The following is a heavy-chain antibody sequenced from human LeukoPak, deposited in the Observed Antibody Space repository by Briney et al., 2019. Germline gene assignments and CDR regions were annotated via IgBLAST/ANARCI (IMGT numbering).Heavy chain of an antibody. D-gene: IGHD5-18*01. Sequence: SETLSLTCTVSGDSISSSNYSWGWIRQPPGKGLEWIGTIYYSGSTYYNPSLKSRVTISVDTSKNQFSLKLSSVTAADTAVYYCARSPTAMVRGFDYWGQGTLVTVSS. CDR3: ARSPTAMVRGFDY. V-gene: IGHV4-39*07. J-gene: IGHJ4*02. CDR1: GDSISSSNYS. CDR2: IYYSGST.